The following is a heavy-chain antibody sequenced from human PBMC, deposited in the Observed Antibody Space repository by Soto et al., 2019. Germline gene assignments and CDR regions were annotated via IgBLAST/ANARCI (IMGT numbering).Heavy chain of an antibody. CDR1: GYTFTSYG. D-gene: IGHD3-10*01. V-gene: IGHV1-18*01. CDR2: ISAYNGNT. CDR3: ARLYYYGSGSYYYYYGMDV. Sequence: ASVKVSCKASGYTFTSYGISWVRQAPGQGLEWMGWISAYNGNTNYAQKLQGRVTMTTDTSISTAYMELSSLRSEDTAVYYCARLYYYGSGSYYYYYGMDVWGQGTTVTVSS. J-gene: IGHJ6*02.